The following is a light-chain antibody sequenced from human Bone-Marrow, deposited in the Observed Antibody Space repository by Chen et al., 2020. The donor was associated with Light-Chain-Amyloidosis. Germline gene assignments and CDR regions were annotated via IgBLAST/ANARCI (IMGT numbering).Light chain of an antibody. CDR2: DDS. CDR3: QVWDRSSDRPV. V-gene: IGLV3-21*02. CDR1: NIGSTS. J-gene: IGLJ3*02. Sequence: SSVLTQPSSVSVAPGQTATIACGGNNIGSTSVHWYQQTPGQAPLLVVYDDSDRPSGIPERLSGSNSENTATLTISRVEAGDEADYYCQVWDRSSDRPVFGGVTKLTVL.